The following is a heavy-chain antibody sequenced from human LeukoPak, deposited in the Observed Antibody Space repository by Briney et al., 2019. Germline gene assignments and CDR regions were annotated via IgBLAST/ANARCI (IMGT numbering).Heavy chain of an antibody. D-gene: IGHD3-10*01. CDR2: IYYSGSS. CDR1: GGSISSSSYY. CDR3: ARHMRHASGGDY. J-gene: IGHJ4*02. V-gene: IGHV4-39*01. Sequence: PETLSLTCTVSGGSISSSSYYWGWIRQPPGKGLEWIGSIYYSGSSYYNPSLKSRVTISVDTSKNQFSLKLNSVTAADTAVYYCARHMRHASGGDYRGQGTLVTVSS.